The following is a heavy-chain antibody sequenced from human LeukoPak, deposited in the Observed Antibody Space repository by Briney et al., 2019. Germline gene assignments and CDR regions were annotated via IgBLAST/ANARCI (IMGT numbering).Heavy chain of an antibody. CDR1: GYAFTSYH. D-gene: IGHD1-26*01. Sequence: ASVKVSCKASGYAFTSYHMHWVRQAPGQGLEWMGIIKPSGSSTTYAQKFQGRVTMTRDMSTSTIYIELTSLTSDDTAVYYCARDPLPSGSYWGYTDVWGKGTTVTVSS. J-gene: IGHJ6*03. CDR3: ARDPLPSGSYWGYTDV. CDR2: IKPSGSST. V-gene: IGHV1-46*01.